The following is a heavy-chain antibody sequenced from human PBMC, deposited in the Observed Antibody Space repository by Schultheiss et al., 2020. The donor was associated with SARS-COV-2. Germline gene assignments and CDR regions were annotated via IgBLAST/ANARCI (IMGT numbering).Heavy chain of an antibody. CDR2: ISWDGGSI. Sequence: GGSLRLSCAASGFTFSSYAMHWVRQAPGKGLEWVSLISWDGGSIGYADSVKGRFTISRDNSKNMLYLQMNSLRAEDMAVYYCAKAIYSSGYSRYYYYGMDVWGQGTTVTVSS. CDR1: GFTFSSYA. D-gene: IGHD3-22*01. J-gene: IGHJ6*02. V-gene: IGHV3-23*01. CDR3: AKAIYSSGYSRYYYYGMDV.